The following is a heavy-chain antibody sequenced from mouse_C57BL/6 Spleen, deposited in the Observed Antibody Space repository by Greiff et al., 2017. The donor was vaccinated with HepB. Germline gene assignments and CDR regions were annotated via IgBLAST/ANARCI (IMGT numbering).Heavy chain of an antibody. CDR2: ISSGGSYT. CDR1: GFTFSSYG. Sequence: EVMLVESGGDLVKPGGSLKLSCAASGFTFSSYGMSWVRQTPDKRLEWVATISSGGSYTYYPDSVKGRFTISRDNATNTLYLQMSSLKSEDTAMYYCARDMNDYSAWFAYWGQGTLVTVSA. D-gene: IGHD2-4*01. V-gene: IGHV5-6*01. CDR3: ARDMNDYSAWFAY. J-gene: IGHJ3*01.